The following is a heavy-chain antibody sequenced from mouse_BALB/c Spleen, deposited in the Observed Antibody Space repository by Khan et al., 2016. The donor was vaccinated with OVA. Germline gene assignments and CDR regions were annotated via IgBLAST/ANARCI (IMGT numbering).Heavy chain of an antibody. CDR3: ARRSTEYALDY. V-gene: IGHV1-4*01. Sequence: QVQLKQSGAELARPGASVKMSCKASGYTFTSHTMHWVKQRPGQGLEWIGYINPRSGYTQYNQNFNDKATLTADISSSTAYMQLSSLTSEDSAVYYCARRSTEYALDYWGQGTSVIVSS. CDR2: INPRSGYT. J-gene: IGHJ4*01. CDR1: GYTFTSHT.